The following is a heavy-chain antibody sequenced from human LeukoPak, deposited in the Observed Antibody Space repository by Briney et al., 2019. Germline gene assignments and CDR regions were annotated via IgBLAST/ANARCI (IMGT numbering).Heavy chain of an antibody. CDR3: ARRRYYDGSGYLE. D-gene: IGHD3-22*01. J-gene: IGHJ1*01. Sequence: PSETLSLTCSVSGDSVSRSDSYWDWIRQPPGKGLEWVGTIYYSGRTYYSPSLKSRVTMSVDPSNNQFSLNLRSVTAADTALYYCARRRYYDGSGYLEWGQGTLLSVSS. V-gene: IGHV4-39*01. CDR2: IYYSGRT. CDR1: GDSVSRSDSY.